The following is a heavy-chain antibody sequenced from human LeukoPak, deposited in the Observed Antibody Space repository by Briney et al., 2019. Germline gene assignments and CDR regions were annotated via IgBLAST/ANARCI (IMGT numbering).Heavy chain of an antibody. J-gene: IGHJ6*02. CDR2: ISAYNGNT. D-gene: IGHD4-17*01. V-gene: IGHV1-18*01. CDR3: ARDSLSAPYGDYLPAYYYYGMDV. Sequence: GASVKVSCKASGYTFTSYGISWVRQAPGRGLEWMGWISAYNGNTNYAQKLQGRVTMTTDTSTSTAYMELRSLRSDDTAVYYCARDSLSAPYGDYLPAYYYYGMDVWGQGTTVTVSS. CDR1: GYTFTSYG.